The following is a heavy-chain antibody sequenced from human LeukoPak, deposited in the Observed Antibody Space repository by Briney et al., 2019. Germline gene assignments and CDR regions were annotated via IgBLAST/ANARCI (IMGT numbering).Heavy chain of an antibody. V-gene: IGHV4-31*03. Sequence: SETLSLTCTVSGGSISSGGYYWSWIRQHPGKGLEWIGYIYYSGSTYYNPSLKSRVTISVDTSKNQFSLKLSSVTAADTAVYYCAREPFYHDSSGYQIWVAFDIWGQGTMVTVSS. D-gene: IGHD3-22*01. CDR2: IYYSGST. CDR1: GGSISSGGYY. CDR3: AREPFYHDSSGYQIWVAFDI. J-gene: IGHJ3*02.